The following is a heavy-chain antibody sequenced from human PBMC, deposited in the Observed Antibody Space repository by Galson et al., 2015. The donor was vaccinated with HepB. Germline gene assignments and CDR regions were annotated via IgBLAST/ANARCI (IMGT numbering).Heavy chain of an antibody. CDR3: ARDGWTSTYNDFRSGYWAAFDY. V-gene: IGHV1-46*03. J-gene: IGHJ4*02. Sequence: SVKVSCKASGYTFTSYYIHWVRQAPGQGLEWMGVINPSDITTTYAQKFEGRVTLTRDTSTSTVYVEVSSLRSEDTAVYYCARDGWTSTYNDFRSGYWAAFDYWGQGTLVTVSS. CDR2: INPSDITT. CDR1: GYTFTSYY. D-gene: IGHD3-3*01.